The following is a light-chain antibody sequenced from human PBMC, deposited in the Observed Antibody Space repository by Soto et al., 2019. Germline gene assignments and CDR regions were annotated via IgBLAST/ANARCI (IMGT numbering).Light chain of an antibody. V-gene: IGKV3D-15*01. Sequence: EIVMTHSPATLSVSPGERATLSCRASQSVSSKLAWYLQKPGQAPRLLIYGASSRATGIPDRSSGSGSGTDFTLTISRLEPEDFATYYCQQANSFPTTFGQGTRLEIK. CDR2: GAS. CDR1: QSVSSK. CDR3: QQANSFPTT. J-gene: IGKJ5*01.